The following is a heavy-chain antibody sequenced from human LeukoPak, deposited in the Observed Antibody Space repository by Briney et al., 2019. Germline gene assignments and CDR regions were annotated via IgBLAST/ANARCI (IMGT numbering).Heavy chain of an antibody. CDR2: IIPMFGIT. V-gene: IGHV1-69*05. D-gene: IGHD4-11*01. Sequence: VASVKVSCKASGGTFSNYAISWVRQAPGQGLEWMGRIIPMFGITNYAQKFQGRVTITTDESTSTAYMEVSSLRIEDTAVYYCASVTVTTWAPDGHMDVWGKGTTVTVSS. CDR3: ASVTVTTWAPDGHMDV. CDR1: GGTFSNYA. J-gene: IGHJ6*03.